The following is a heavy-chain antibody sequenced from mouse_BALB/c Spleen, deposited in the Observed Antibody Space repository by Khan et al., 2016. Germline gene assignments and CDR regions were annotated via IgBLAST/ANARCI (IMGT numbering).Heavy chain of an antibody. V-gene: IGHV14-3*02. CDR3: ASRTLNPRYFDV. Sequence: VQLQQSGAELVKPGASVKLSCTSSGFNIKDTNMHWVKQRPEQGLEWIGKIDPANGNTKYDPKFQGKATITTDTSSNTAYLQLSSMTSEDTAGEYGASRTLNPRYFDVWGAGTTVTVSS. CDR2: IDPANGNT. J-gene: IGHJ1*01. CDR1: GFNIKDTN.